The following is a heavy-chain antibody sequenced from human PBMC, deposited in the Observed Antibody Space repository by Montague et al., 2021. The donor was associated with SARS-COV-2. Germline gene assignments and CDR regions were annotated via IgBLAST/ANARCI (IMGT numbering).Heavy chain of an antibody. Sequence: TLSLTCAVYGESFSGFFWSWIRQHPGKGLEWIGYIYYSGSTYYNPSLKSRVTISVDTSKNQFSLKLSSVTAADTAVYYCARTVVVIAHNWFDPWGQGTLVTVSS. CDR3: ARTVVVIAHNWFDP. CDR2: IYYSGST. V-gene: IGHV4-31*11. D-gene: IGHD2-21*01. J-gene: IGHJ5*02. CDR1: GESFSGFF.